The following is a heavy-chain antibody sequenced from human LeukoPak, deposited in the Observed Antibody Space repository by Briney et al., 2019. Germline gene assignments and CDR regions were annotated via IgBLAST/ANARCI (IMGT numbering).Heavy chain of an antibody. CDR1: GFTFSSYS. D-gene: IGHD1-26*01. Sequence: GGSLRLSCAASGFTFSSYSMNWVRQAPGKGLEWVSSISSSSSYIYYADSVKGRFTISRDNAKNSLYLQMNSLRGEDTAVYYCARDLGDYGRDVWGQGTTVSVSS. J-gene: IGHJ6*02. V-gene: IGHV3-21*01. CDR2: ISSSSSYI. CDR3: ARDLGDYGRDV.